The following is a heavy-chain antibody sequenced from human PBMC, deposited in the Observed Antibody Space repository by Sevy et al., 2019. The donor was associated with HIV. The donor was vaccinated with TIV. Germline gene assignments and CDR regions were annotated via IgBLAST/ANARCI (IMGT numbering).Heavy chain of an antibody. Sequence: GGSLRLSCAASGFTFSSYAMSWVRQAPGKGLEWVSAISGSGGSTYYADSVKGRFNISRDNSKNTMYLQMNSLRAEDTAVYYCAKDGYKPSVGDENYYYYYMDVWGKGTTVTVSS. CDR2: ISGSGGST. V-gene: IGHV3-23*01. CDR1: GFTFSSYA. D-gene: IGHD1-20*01. CDR3: AKDGYKPSVGDENYYYYYMDV. J-gene: IGHJ6*03.